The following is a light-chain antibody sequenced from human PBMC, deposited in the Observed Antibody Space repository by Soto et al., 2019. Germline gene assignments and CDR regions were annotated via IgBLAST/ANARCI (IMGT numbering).Light chain of an antibody. CDR3: QQFNDFPLT. CDR2: DAS. J-gene: IGKJ4*01. V-gene: IGKV1D-13*01. CDR1: QDISSA. Sequence: IQLTQSPSSLSASIGDRVTITCRAGQDISSALAWYQQKPGKAPKLLLYDASSLDAGVPSRFSGSGSGTDFTLSITSLRPEDFATYYCQQFNDFPLTFGGGTKVQIK.